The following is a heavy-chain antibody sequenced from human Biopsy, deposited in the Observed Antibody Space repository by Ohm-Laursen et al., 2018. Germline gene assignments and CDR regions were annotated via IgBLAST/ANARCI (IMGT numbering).Heavy chain of an antibody. CDR2: IYSGGST. J-gene: IGHJ3*02. V-gene: IGHV3-53*01. Sequence: SLRLSCAASGFTVSSNYMSWVRQAPGKGPEWVSVIYSGGSTYYADSVKGRFTISRDNSKNTLYLQMNSLRAEDTAVYYCARSGWPENDAFDIWGQGTMVTVSS. D-gene: IGHD6-19*01. CDR3: ARSGWPENDAFDI. CDR1: GFTVSSNY.